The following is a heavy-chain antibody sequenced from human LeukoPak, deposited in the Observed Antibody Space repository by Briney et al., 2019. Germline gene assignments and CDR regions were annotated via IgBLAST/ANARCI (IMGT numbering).Heavy chain of an antibody. CDR2: INGGGGTT. V-gene: IGHV3-23*01. CDR1: GFTFSTYA. Sequence: GGSLRLSCAAPGFTFSTYAMTWVRQAPGKGLEWVSVINGGGGTTYYADSVRGRFTISRDNSKNTLYLQMNSLRAEDTAVYYCAKPQGYFDYWGQGTLVTVSS. J-gene: IGHJ4*02. CDR3: AKPQGYFDY. D-gene: IGHD2-15*01.